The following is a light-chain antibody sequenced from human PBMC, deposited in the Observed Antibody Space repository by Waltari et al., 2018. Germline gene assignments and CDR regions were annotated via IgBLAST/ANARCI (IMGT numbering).Light chain of an antibody. Sequence: SYDLIQPPSVSVSPGQTVRIPCSGAKLGDKLTSWYQQKPCQSPVLVIHHDKKRPSGIPERFSGSNSGNTVTLTISGTQTLDEADYYCQTWANYSVFFGGGTKLTVL. J-gene: IGLJ2*01. CDR1: KLGDKL. CDR3: QTWANYSVF. V-gene: IGLV3-1*01. CDR2: HDK.